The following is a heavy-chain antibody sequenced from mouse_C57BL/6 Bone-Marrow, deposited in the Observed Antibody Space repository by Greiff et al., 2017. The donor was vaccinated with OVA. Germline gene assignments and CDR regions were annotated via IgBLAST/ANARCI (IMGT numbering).Heavy chain of an antibody. CDR3: VVEDYYYAMDY. D-gene: IGHD1-1*01. Sequence: QVQLKQSGPGLVQPSQSLSITCTVSGFSLTSYGVHWVRQSPGKGLEWLGVIWRGGSTDYNAAFMSRLSITKDNSKSQVVFKMNSRQADDAAIDYSVVEDYYYAMDYWGQGTSVTVSS. CDR1: GFSLTSYG. V-gene: IGHV2-5*01. J-gene: IGHJ4*01. CDR2: IWRGGST.